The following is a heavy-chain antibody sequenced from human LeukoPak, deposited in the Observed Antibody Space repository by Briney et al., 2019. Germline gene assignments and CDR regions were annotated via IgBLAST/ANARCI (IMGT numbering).Heavy chain of an antibody. CDR2: IYYSGST. D-gene: IGHD7-27*01. V-gene: IGHV4-39*07. CDR3: ARNWGGYYYYYMDV. Sequence: GSLRLSCTVSGGSISSSSYYWGWIRQPPGKGLEWIGSIYYSGSTYYNPSLKSRVTISVDTSKNQFSLKLSSVTAADTAVYYCARNWGGYYYYYMDVWGKGTTVTVSS. J-gene: IGHJ6*03. CDR1: GGSISSSSYY.